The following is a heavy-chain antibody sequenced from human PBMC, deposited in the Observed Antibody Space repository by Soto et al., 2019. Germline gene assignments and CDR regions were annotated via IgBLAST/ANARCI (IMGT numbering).Heavy chain of an antibody. J-gene: IGHJ6*02. D-gene: IGHD3-22*01. Sequence: HPGGSLRLSCAASGFTFSSYAMSWVRQAPGKGLEWVSAISGSGGSTYYADSVKGRFTISRDNSKNTLYLQMNSLRAEDTAVYYCAKSEFGVTMIRLFYYYGMDVWGQGTTVTVSS. CDR1: GFTFSSYA. V-gene: IGHV3-23*01. CDR3: AKSEFGVTMIRLFYYYGMDV. CDR2: ISGSGGST.